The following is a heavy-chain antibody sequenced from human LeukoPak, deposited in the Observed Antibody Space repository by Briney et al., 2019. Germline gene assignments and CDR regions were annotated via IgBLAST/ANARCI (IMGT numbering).Heavy chain of an antibody. CDR1: GFAFNTYT. CDR2: IDTSSDII. CDR3: ARDFADYGDFDY. J-gene: IGHJ4*02. V-gene: IGHV3-48*01. Sequence: GGSLRLSCAASGFAFNTYTMTWFRQAPGKGLEWISYIDTSSDIIYYADSVMGRFTISRDNAKNSLYLQMNSLRGDDASVDYCARDFADYGDFDYWGQGTLVTVSS. D-gene: IGHD4-17*01.